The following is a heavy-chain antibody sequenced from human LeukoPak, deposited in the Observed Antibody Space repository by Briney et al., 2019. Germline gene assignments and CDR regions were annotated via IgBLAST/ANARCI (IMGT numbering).Heavy chain of an antibody. CDR1: GYTFTSYG. Sequence: GASVKVSRKASGYTFTSYGISWVRQAPGQGLEWMGWISAYNGNTNYAQKLQGRVTMTTDTSTSTAYMELRSLRSDDTAVYYCARDYYYDSSGYWDYYFDYWGQGTLVSVSS. J-gene: IGHJ4*02. CDR2: ISAYNGNT. CDR3: ARDYYYDSSGYWDYYFDY. D-gene: IGHD3-22*01. V-gene: IGHV1-18*01.